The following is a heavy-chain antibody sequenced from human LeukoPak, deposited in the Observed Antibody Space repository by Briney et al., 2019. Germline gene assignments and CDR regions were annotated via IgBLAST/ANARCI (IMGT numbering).Heavy chain of an antibody. CDR3: ARGPYAYSSSATLGSYNWFDP. CDR2: IYPGDSHT. Sequence: GESLKISCKGSGYSFPNYWIGWVRQMPGKGLEWMGIIYPGDSHTRYSPSFQDQVTISVDKSISTAYLQWSSLKASDTAMYYCARGPYAYSSSATLGSYNWFDPWGQGSLVTVSS. V-gene: IGHV5-51*01. J-gene: IGHJ5*02. D-gene: IGHD3-10*01. CDR1: GYSFPNYW.